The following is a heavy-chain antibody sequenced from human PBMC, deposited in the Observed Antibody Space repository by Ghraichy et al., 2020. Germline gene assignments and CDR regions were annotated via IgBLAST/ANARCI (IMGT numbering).Heavy chain of an antibody. D-gene: IGHD3-3*01. CDR1: GGSFSGYY. CDR2: INHSGST. V-gene: IGHV4-34*01. J-gene: IGHJ5*02. CDR3: ARAPRFWSGYYNRERWFDP. Sequence: SETLSLTCAVYGGSFSGYYWSWIRQPPGKGLEWIGEINHSGSTNYNPSLKSRVTISVDTSKNQFSLKLSSVTAADTAVYYCARAPRFWSGYYNRERWFDPWGQGTLVTVSS.